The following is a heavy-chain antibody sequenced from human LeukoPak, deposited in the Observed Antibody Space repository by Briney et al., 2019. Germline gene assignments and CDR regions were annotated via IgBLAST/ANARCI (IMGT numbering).Heavy chain of an antibody. Sequence: SETLSLTCAVSGGSISSGGYSWSWIRQPPGKGLEWIGYIYHSGSTYYNPSLKSRVTISVDRSKDQFSLKLSSVTAADTAVYYCARSRTGYYVDFDYWGQGTLVTVSS. J-gene: IGHJ4*02. CDR1: GGSISSGGYS. V-gene: IGHV4-30-2*01. CDR2: IYHSGST. D-gene: IGHD3/OR15-3a*01. CDR3: ARSRTGYYVDFDY.